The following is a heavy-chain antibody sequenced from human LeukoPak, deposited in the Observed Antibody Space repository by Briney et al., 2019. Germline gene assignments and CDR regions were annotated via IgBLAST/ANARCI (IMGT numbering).Heavy chain of an antibody. CDR1: GGSISSGSYY. V-gene: IGHV4-61*02. CDR2: IYTSGST. J-gene: IGHJ6*02. CDR3: ARGNCGGDCYNYYYYGMDV. D-gene: IGHD2-21*02. Sequence: SETLSLTRTVSGGSISSGSYYWSWIRQPAGKGLEWIGRIYTSGSTNYNPSLKSRVTISVDTSKNQFSLKLSSMTAADTAVYYCARGNCGGDCYNYYYYGMDVWGQGTTVTVSS.